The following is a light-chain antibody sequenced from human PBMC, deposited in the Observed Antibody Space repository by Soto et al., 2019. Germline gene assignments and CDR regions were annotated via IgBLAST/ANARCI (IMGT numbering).Light chain of an antibody. CDR2: YDR. CDR1: NIGSRS. CDR3: QVWDTSRNHPV. V-gene: IGLV3-21*04. Sequence: SYELTQPPSVSVAPGKTARITCGGSNIGSRSVHWYHQKPGQAPVLVIYYDRDRPSGIPERFSGSNSANTATLTISRVEAGDEADYYCQVWDTSRNHPVLGGGTQLTVL. J-gene: IGLJ2*01.